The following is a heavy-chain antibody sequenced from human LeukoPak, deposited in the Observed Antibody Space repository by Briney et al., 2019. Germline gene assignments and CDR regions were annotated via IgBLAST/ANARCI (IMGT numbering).Heavy chain of an antibody. CDR2: LTRTGRTT. Sequence: PGGSLRLSCAASGFTFNTHAMSWFRQAPEKGLEWVSSLTRTGRTTYYADSVKGRFTISRDNLKNTVYLQMNSLRGEDTAIYYCAKDRPNFYEASGSYYKMKGDFWGQGTLVTVSS. D-gene: IGHD3-10*01. J-gene: IGHJ4*02. CDR3: AKDRPNFYEASGSYYKMKGDF. CDR1: GFTFNTHA. V-gene: IGHV3-23*01.